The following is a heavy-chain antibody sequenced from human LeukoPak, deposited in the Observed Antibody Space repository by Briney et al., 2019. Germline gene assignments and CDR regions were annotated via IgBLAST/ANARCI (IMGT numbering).Heavy chain of an antibody. CDR3: ARAPPSGSVTMIVVVIARNYYMDV. CDR2: MNPNRGNT. V-gene: IGHV1-8*03. J-gene: IGHJ6*03. D-gene: IGHD3-22*01. Sequence: ASVKVSCKASGYTFTSYDINWVRQAPGQGLERMGWMNPNRGNTGYAQKFQGRVTITRNTSISTAYMALSSLRSEDTAVYYCARAPPSGSVTMIVVVIARNYYMDVWGKGTTVTVSS. CDR1: GYTFTSYD.